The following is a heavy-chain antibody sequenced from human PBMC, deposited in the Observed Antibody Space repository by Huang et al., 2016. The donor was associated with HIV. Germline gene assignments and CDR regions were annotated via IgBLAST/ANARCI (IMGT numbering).Heavy chain of an antibody. D-gene: IGHD1-7*01. CDR2: IKQDESEK. J-gene: IGHJ6*02. V-gene: IGHV3-7*01. CDR1: TFTFGAYW. CDR3: ATKTAAMDI. Sequence: VESGGRLVQPGGSIRLSCVGSTFTFGAYWMSWVRQFPGKGLEGVANIKQDESEKYYVESVKGRVNISRDNAKKVLFLEMNNVRVEDTATYYCATKTAAMDIWGQGTTVTVS.